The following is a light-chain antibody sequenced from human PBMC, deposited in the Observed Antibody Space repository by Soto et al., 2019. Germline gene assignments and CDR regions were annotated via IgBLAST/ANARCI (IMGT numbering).Light chain of an antibody. J-gene: IGLJ3*02. CDR2: VASDGSH. CDR3: QAWGTGGV. Sequence: QLVLTQSPSASASPGASVKITCTLSSGHSDYAIAWHQQQPEQGPRYLMKVASDGSHTKGDGIPDRFSGSSSGADRYLTISSLRSDDEADYSCQAWGTGGVFGGGTKLTVL. V-gene: IGLV4-69*01. CDR1: SGHSDYA.